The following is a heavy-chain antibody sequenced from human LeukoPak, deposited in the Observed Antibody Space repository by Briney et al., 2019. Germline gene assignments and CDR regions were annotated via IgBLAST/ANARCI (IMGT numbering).Heavy chain of an antibody. J-gene: IGHJ4*02. CDR2: VSGSGGST. Sequence: GGSLRLSCAASGFTFSSYGMSWVRQAPGKGLEWVSAVSGSGGSTYYADSVKGRFTISRDNSKNTLYLQMNSLRAEDTAVYYCAKDMIAAAGRNFDYWGQGTLVTVSS. CDR1: GFTFSSYG. V-gene: IGHV3-23*01. D-gene: IGHD6-13*01. CDR3: AKDMIAAAGRNFDY.